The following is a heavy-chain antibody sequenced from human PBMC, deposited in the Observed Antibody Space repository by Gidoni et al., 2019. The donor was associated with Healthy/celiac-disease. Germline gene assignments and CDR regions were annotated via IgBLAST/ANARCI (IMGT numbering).Heavy chain of an antibody. J-gene: IGHJ4*02. CDR3: ARGGEYCSGGSCYSIDY. CDR1: GCSISSSSYY. CDR2: IYYSGST. D-gene: IGHD2-15*01. Sequence: QLQLQESGPGLVKPSETLSLTCTVSGCSISSSSYYWGWIRQPPGKGLEWIGSIYYSGSTYYNPSLKSRVTISVDTSKNQFSLKLSSVTAADTAVYYCARGGEYCSGGSCYSIDYWGQGTLVTVSS. V-gene: IGHV4-39*01.